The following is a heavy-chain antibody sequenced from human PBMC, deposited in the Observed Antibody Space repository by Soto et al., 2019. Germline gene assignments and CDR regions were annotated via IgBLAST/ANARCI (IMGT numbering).Heavy chain of an antibody. CDR2: ISAGGDGT. V-gene: IGHV3-23*01. Sequence: EVQLLESGGDLVQPGGSLRLSCAASGFSFSSYAMGWVRQAPGKGLDWVSSISAGGDGTYYADSGKGRFTISRDNSKNTVYLQMTSLRADDTAVYYCADGGRYPYYWGPGTLVTVSS. J-gene: IGHJ4*02. D-gene: IGHD1-26*01. CDR1: GFSFSSYA. CDR3: ADGGRYPYY.